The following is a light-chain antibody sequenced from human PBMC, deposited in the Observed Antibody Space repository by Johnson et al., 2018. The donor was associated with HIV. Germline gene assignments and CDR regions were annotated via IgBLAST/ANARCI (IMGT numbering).Light chain of an antibody. V-gene: IGLV1-51*02. J-gene: IGLJ1*01. CDR2: ENN. CDR1: SSNIGNNY. Sequence: QSVLTQPPSVSAAPGQKVTISCSGSSSNIGNNYVSWYQQLPGTAPKLLIYENNKRPSGIPDRFSGSKSGTSATLGITGLQTGDEAYYYCGTWDTSLSAGGVVGTGTKVTVL. CDR3: GTWDTSLSAGGV.